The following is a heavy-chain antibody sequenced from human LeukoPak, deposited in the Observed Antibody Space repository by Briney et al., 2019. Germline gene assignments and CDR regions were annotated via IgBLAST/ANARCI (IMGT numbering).Heavy chain of an antibody. CDR2: INSDGSST. V-gene: IGHV3-74*01. CDR1: GFTFSSYW. CDR3: ARPDYYESSGYVDY. D-gene: IGHD3-22*01. J-gene: IGHJ4*01. Sequence: GGSLRLSCAASGFTFSSYWLHWVRQAPGKGLVWVSRINSDGSSTSYADSVKGRFTISRDNAKNSLYLQMNSLRDEDTAVYYCARPDYYESSGYVDYWGQGTLVTVSS.